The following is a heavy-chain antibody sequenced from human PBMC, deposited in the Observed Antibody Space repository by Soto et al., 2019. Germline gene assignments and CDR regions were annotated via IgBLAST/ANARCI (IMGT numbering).Heavy chain of an antibody. V-gene: IGHV1-46*01. Sequence: ASVKVSCKASGNSFTTYYMHWVRQAPGQGLEWMGIINPSGGRTTYAQKFQGRVTMTRDTSTSTFHMELSSLTSEDTAVYYCAGLYHYDSSGYYDYWGQGTLVTISS. CDR1: GNSFTTYY. CDR3: AGLYHYDSSGYYDY. CDR2: INPSGGRT. J-gene: IGHJ4*02. D-gene: IGHD3-22*01.